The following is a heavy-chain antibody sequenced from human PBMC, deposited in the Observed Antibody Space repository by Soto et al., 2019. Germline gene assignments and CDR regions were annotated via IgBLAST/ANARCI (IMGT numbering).Heavy chain of an antibody. J-gene: IGHJ6*03. CDR1: GGSISSSSYY. D-gene: IGHD6-6*01. V-gene: IGHV4-61*05. CDR2: IYYSGST. CDR3: ARGGSSSSVDYYYYYMDV. Sequence: SETLSLTCTVSGGSISSSSYYWGWIRQPPGKGLEWIGYIYYSGSTNYNPSLKSRVTISVDTSKNQFSLKLSSVTAADTAVYYCARGGSSSSVDYYYYYMDVWGKGTTVTVSS.